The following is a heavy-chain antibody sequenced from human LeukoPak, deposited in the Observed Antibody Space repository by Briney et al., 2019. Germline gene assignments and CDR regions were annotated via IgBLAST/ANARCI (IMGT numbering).Heavy chain of an antibody. J-gene: IGHJ4*02. Sequence: SGTLSLTCGVSGGSISSTNWWRWVRQPPGQGLEWIGEISLAGRTNYNPSLNDRVTMSLDESSNPVSLNLTSATAADTAIYYCSRESGAFCPFGYWGQGTLVIVPS. CDR1: GGSISSTNW. V-gene: IGHV4-4*02. D-gene: IGHD1-26*01. CDR3: SRESGAFCPFGY. CDR2: ISLAGRT.